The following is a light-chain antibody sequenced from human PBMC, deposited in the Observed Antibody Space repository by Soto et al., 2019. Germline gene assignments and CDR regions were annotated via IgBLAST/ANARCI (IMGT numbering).Light chain of an antibody. CDR2: GAS. J-gene: IGKJ2*01. CDR3: QQYRNLPRT. CDR1: QDISNS. V-gene: IGKV1-33*01. Sequence: DIHMTQSPSSLSASVGDRVTITCQASQDISNSLNWYQQKPGRAPKLLIYGASDLETGVPSRFRGTGSGTDFTFTISSLQPEDIGTYYCQQYRNLPRTFGQGTKLDI.